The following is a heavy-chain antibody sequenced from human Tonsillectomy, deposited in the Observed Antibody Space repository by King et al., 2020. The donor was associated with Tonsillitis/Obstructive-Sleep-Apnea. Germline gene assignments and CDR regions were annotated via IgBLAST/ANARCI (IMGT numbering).Heavy chain of an antibody. V-gene: IGHV4-59*01. CDR3: AREGDDAFDI. CDR1: GGSIGSFY. D-gene: IGHD3-16*01. Sequence: VQLQESGAGLVKPSETLSLTCTVSGGSIGSFYWGWIRQPPGKGLEGMGYINYSGNTKYNPSLKSRAIISVDTSKNQFTLNMGSVTAADTTVYYCAREGDDAFDIWGQGTMVTVSS. CDR2: INYSGNT. J-gene: IGHJ3*02.